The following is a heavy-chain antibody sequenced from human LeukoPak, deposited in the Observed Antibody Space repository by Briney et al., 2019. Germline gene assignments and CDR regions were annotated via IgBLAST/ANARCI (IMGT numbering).Heavy chain of an antibody. J-gene: IGHJ4*02. V-gene: IGHV3-30*18. CDR1: GFTFSSYG. CDR2: ISYDGSNK. Sequence: GGSLRLSCAASGFTFSSYGMHWVRQAPGKGLEWVAVISYDGSNKYYADSVKGRFTISRDNSKNTLYLQMNSLRAEDTAVYDCAKARRDGLDYWGQGTLVTVSS. CDR3: AKARRDGLDY.